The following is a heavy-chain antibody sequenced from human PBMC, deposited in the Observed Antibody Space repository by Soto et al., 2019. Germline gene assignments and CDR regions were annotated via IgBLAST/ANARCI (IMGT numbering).Heavy chain of an antibody. CDR3: ARDLDDYSNYHRPQTIPHYYYYGMDV. V-gene: IGHV3-30-3*01. D-gene: IGHD4-4*01. CDR1: GFTFSSYA. Sequence: QVQLVESGGGVVQPGRSLRLSCAASGFTFSSYAMHWVRQAPGKGLEWVAVISYDGSNKYYADSVKGRFTISRDNSKNTLYLQMNSLRAEDTAVYYCARDLDDYSNYHRPQTIPHYYYYGMDVW. CDR2: ISYDGSNK. J-gene: IGHJ6*01.